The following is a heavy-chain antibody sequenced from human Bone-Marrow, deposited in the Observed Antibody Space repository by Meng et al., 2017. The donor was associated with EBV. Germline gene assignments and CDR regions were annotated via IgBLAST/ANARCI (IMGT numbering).Heavy chain of an antibody. J-gene: IGHJ5*02. CDR3: ARDCSGSYNNWFDP. CDR2: IIPIFGTA. CDR1: GGTFSSYA. V-gene: IGHV1-69*01. Sequence: QVQLVRLGAGVKKPGSSVKVSCKASGGTFSSYAISWVRQAPGQGLEWMGGIIPIFGTANYAQKFQGRVTITADESTSTAYMELSSLRSEDTAVYYCARDCSGSYNNWFDPWGQGTLVTVSS. D-gene: IGHD1-26*01.